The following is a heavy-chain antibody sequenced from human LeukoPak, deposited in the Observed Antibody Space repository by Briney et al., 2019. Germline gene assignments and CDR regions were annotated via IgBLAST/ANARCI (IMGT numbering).Heavy chain of an antibody. D-gene: IGHD6-19*01. J-gene: IGHJ4*02. CDR1: GYTLTSYA. V-gene: IGHV1-18*01. CDR2: ISPYNGNT. CDR3: AREGAPSSGWYYFDY. Sequence: ASVKVSCKASGYTLTSYAISWVRQAPGQGLEWMGWISPYNGNTKYAQKLQGRVTMTTDTSTSTAYMELRSLRSDDTAVYFCAREGAPSSGWYYFDYWGQGSLVTVSS.